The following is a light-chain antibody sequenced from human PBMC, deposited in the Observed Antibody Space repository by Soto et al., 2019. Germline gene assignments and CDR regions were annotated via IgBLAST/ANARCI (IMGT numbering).Light chain of an antibody. V-gene: IGKV1-13*02. CDR2: DAS. CDR3: QQLNTFPFT. CDR1: QGISSA. J-gene: IGKJ5*01. Sequence: AIQLTQSPSSLSASVGDRVSITCRASQGISSALAWYQHKPGKPPKLLIYDASSLQSGVPSRFSGSESGTDCTLTISSLQPDDFATYYCQQLNTFPFTFGQGTRLEIK.